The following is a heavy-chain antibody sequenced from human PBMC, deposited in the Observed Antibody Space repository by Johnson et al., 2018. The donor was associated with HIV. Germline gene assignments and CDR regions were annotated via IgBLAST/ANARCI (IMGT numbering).Heavy chain of an antibody. CDR3: ARDKGRGAFDI. D-gene: IGHD3-10*01. CDR2: IKQDGSEK. Sequence: VQLVESGGGLVQPGGSLRLSCAASGFTFSSYWMSWVRQAPGKGLEWVANIKQDGSEKYYVDSVKGRVTISRDNAKKSLYLQMNSLRAEDTAVYYCARDKGRGAFDIWGQGTMVTVSS. J-gene: IGHJ3*02. V-gene: IGHV3-7*01. CDR1: GFTFSSYW.